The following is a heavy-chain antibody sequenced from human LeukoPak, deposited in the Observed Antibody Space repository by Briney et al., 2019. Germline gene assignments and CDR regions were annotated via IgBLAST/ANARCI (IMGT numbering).Heavy chain of an antibody. CDR3: TRDTRRAICSGMDCYYYMDV. CDR2: IKYDGREK. J-gene: IGHJ6*03. Sequence: GGSLRLSCAASGFTVSSNYMSWVRQAPGKGLEWVANIKYDGREKYFVGSVKGRFTISRDNAENSLYLQMNSLSAEDTAVYFCTRDTRRAICSGMDCYYYMDVWSKGTTVTVS. D-gene: IGHD2-15*01. V-gene: IGHV3-7*01. CDR1: GFTVSSNY.